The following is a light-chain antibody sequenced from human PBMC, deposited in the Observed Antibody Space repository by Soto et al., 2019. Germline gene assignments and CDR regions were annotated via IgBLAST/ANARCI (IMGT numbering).Light chain of an antibody. CDR2: GVT. CDR1: SSDVGGYNY. CDR3: FSHRGGDSHV. Sequence: QSALTQPASVSGSPGQSITISCTGTSSDVGGYNYVSWYQQYPGKAPKLMIYGVTNRPSGVSNRFSGSKTGNTAPLIISGLQAEDEAYYYCFSHRGGDSHVFGTGTKLTVL. J-gene: IGLJ1*01. V-gene: IGLV2-14*01.